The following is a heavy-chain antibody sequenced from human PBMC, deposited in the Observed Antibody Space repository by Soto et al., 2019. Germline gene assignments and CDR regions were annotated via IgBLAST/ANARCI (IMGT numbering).Heavy chain of an antibody. CDR2: ISYDGSKK. V-gene: IGHV3-30*03. CDR3: GRDFEVGCIITSSKNFDY. J-gene: IGHJ4*02. Sequence: PGGSLRLSGAASGFTFSSYGMHWVRQAPGKGLEWVAVISYDGSKKFYADSVKGRFTISRDNSKNTLYLQMNSLRAEDTPVYYCGRDFEVGCIITSSKNFDYGGQETLLTVSS. D-gene: IGHD2-2*01. CDR1: GFTFSSYG.